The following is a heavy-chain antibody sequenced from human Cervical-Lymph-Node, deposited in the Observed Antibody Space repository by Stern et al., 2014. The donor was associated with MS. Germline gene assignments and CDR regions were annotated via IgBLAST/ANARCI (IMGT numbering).Heavy chain of an antibody. J-gene: IGHJ4*02. CDR1: GFTFSNYW. CDR2: IRPDGSEK. CDR3: AGEGNLGS. V-gene: IGHV3-7*01. Sequence: EMQLVESGGGLVQPGESLRLSCAASGFTFSNYWMSWVRQAPGKGLEYVANIRPDGSEKKYVDSVKGRFTISRANAKKPLYLQMNSVRAEETAVYYCAGEGNLGSWGQGTLVTVSS. D-gene: IGHD7-27*01.